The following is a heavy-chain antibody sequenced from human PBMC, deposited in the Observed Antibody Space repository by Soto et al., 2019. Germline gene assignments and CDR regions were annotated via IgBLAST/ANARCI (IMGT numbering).Heavy chain of an antibody. V-gene: IGHV3-23*01. CDR2: ISGRGGST. CDR3: AKLGGHYYDSSGYYYQSQNYFDD. Sequence: EVQLLESGGGLVQPGGSLRLSCAASGFTFSSYAMSWVRQAPGKGLEWVSAISGRGGSTYYADSVKGRFTISRDNSKNTLYLQMNSLRAEDTAVYYCAKLGGHYYDSSGYYYQSQNYFDDWGQGTLVTVSS. D-gene: IGHD3-22*01. J-gene: IGHJ4*02. CDR1: GFTFSSYA.